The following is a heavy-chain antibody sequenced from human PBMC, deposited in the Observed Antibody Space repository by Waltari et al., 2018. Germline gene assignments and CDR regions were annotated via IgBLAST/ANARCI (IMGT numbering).Heavy chain of an antibody. J-gene: IGHJ3*02. Sequence: QVQLVESGGGVVQPGRSLRLSCAASGFTFRCYGMHWVRQAPGKGLEWVAVIWYDGSNKYYADSVKGRFTISRDNSKNTLYLQMNSLRAEDTAMYYCAKSLQSELDAFDIWGQGTMVTVSS. CDR1: GFTFRCYG. V-gene: IGHV3-30*18. D-gene: IGHD1-1*01. CDR2: IWYDGSNK. CDR3: AKSLQSELDAFDI.